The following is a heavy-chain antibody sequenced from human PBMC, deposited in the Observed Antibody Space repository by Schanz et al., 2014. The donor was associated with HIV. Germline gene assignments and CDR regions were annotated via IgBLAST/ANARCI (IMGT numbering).Heavy chain of an antibody. V-gene: IGHV4-59*01. CDR1: GGSINSDF. CDR3: AKVPPTGWFDP. CDR2: VFHRGKT. J-gene: IGHJ5*02. Sequence: QEQLQESGPGLVKPSETLSLTCNVSGGSINSDFWSWVRQPPRRGLEWIGYVFHRGKTTYNPSLNTRVSISVDTAKSHFSWRLTSVPAADTAVCYCAKVPPTGWFDPWGQGILVTVSS.